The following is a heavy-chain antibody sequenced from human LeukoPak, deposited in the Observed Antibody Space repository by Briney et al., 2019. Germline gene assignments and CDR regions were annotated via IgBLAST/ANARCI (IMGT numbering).Heavy chain of an antibody. V-gene: IGHV6-1*01. CDR1: GDSVSRDSIA. D-gene: IGHD5-24*01. CDR3: ARGLGWPYFDY. J-gene: IGHJ4*02. Sequence: SQTLSLTCAISGDSVSRDSIAWNWIRQSPSRGLEWLGRTYYRSKWCNDYAVSVKSRITINPDTSKNQFSLQLNSVTPEDTAVYYCARGLGWPYFDYWGQGTLVTVAS. CDR2: TYYRSKWCN.